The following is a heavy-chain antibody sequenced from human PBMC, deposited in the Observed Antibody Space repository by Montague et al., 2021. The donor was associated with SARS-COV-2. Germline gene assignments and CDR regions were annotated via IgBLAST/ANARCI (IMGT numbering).Heavy chain of an antibody. Sequence: SETLSLTCTVSGGSISSSSYYWGWIRQPPGKGLEWIGSIYYSGSTYYXPSLKSRVTISVDTSKNQFSLKLRSVTAADTAVYYCARAPPAYWGFVAIVAARFDYWGQGTLATVSS. CDR2: IYYSGST. CDR1: GGSISSSSYY. D-gene: IGHD2-15*01. J-gene: IGHJ4*02. CDR3: ARAPPAYWGFVAIVAARFDY. V-gene: IGHV4-39*07.